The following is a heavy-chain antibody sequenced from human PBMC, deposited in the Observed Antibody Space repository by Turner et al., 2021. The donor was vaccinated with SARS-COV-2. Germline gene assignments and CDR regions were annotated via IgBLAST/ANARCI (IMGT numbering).Heavy chain of an antibody. J-gene: IGHJ4*02. Sequence: QVQLVQSGSEMKKPGASVTVSCKASASSFTGNYMHWVRQAPGQGLEWMGWINPNSGGTNYAQKFQGRVTMTRDTSISTAYMELSRLRSDDTAVYYCARVPHYYDSSGYYFNFDYWGQGTLVTVSS. CDR3: ARVPHYYDSSGYYFNFDY. D-gene: IGHD3-22*01. CDR1: ASSFTGNY. V-gene: IGHV1-2*02. CDR2: INPNSGGT.